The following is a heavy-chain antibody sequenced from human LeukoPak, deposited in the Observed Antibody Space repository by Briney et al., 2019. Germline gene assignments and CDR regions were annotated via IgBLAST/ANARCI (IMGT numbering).Heavy chain of an antibody. CDR3: ARDLSGWYDY. V-gene: IGHV3-48*04. CDR2: ISSSGSSI. Sequence: GGSLRLSCAASGFTFSSYSMNWVRQAPGKGLEWVSYISSSGSSIYYADSVKGRFTISRDNAKNSLYLQMNSLRAEDTAVYYCARDLSGWYDYWGQGTLVTVSS. CDR1: GFTFSSYS. D-gene: IGHD6-19*01. J-gene: IGHJ4*02.